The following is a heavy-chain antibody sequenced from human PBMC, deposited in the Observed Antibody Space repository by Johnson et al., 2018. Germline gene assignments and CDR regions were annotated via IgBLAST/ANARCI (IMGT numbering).Heavy chain of an antibody. CDR3: AKSRPYYYDSADFQH. D-gene: IGHD3-22*01. V-gene: IGHV3-30*18. J-gene: IGHJ1*01. Sequence: QVQLVQSGGGVVQPGRSLRLSCAASGFIFSSYGMHWVRQAPGKGLEWVAVISYDGSNKYYASCVKGRFTISRDNSKNTLYLQMNNRRAEDTAVYYCAKSRPYYYDSADFQHWGQGTLVTVSS. CDR1: GFIFSSYG. CDR2: ISYDGSNK.